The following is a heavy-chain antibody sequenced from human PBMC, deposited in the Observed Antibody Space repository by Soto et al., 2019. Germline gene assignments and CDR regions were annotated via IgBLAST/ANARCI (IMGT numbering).Heavy chain of an antibody. CDR3: ARGGDPDY. CDR1: GFTFDYYW. D-gene: IGHD2-21*02. Sequence: EVQLVESGGGLVQPGGSLRLSCVASGFTFDYYWMHWVRQAPGEGLMWVSRLQTDGSHPDYADSVKGRFTISRDNAKNPLYLQMKHLRAQEPAVYFCARGGDPDYWGQGTLVTVSS. J-gene: IGHJ4*02. V-gene: IGHV3-74*01. CDR2: LQTDGSHP.